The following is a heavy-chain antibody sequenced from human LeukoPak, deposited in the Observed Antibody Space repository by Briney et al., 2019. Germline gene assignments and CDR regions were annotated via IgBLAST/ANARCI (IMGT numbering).Heavy chain of an antibody. V-gene: IGHV4-59*01. CDR2: IYYSGST. CDR3: ASIKIYCSGGSCKPDAFDI. D-gene: IGHD2-15*01. J-gene: IGHJ3*02. CDR1: GGSISSYY. Sequence: SETLSLTCTVSGGSISSYYWSWIRQSPGKGLEWIGYIYYSGSTNYNPSLKSRVTISVDTSKNQFSLKLSSVTAADTAVYYCASIKIYCSGGSCKPDAFDIWGQGTMVTVSS.